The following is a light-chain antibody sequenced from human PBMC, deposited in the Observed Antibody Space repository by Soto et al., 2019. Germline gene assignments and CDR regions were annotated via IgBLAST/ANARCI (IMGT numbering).Light chain of an antibody. Sequence: EIVLTQSPATLSLYPGEIATLPCRASQSVKSSYLAWYQHKPGQAPRLLIYGTSSRATGIPDRFSGSGSGTDFTLTISRLEPEDFAVYYCQQHGSSITFGQGTRLEIK. J-gene: IGKJ5*01. CDR2: GTS. CDR1: QSVKSSY. CDR3: QQHGSSIT. V-gene: IGKV3-20*01.